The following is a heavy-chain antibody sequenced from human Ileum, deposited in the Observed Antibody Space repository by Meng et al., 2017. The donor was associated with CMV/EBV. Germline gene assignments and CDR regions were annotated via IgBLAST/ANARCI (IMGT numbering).Heavy chain of an antibody. Sequence: CAASGFTFITYWMHWVRQAPGKGLVWVSRISTDGSVTTYADSVKGRFTISRDNAKNTLYLQMTSLRAEDTAVYYCAKVSDWNYGFDPWGQGTLVTVSS. CDR3: AKVSDWNYGFDP. CDR1: GFTFITYW. V-gene: IGHV3-74*03. D-gene: IGHD1-7*01. CDR2: ISTDGSVT. J-gene: IGHJ5*02.